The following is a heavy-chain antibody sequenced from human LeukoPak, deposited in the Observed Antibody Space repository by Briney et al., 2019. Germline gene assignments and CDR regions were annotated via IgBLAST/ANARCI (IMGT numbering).Heavy chain of an antibody. J-gene: IGHJ6*03. CDR2: INPSGGST. Sequence: ASVKVSCKASGYTFTSYYMHWVRQAPGQGLEWMGTINPSGGSTSYAQKFQGRVTMTRDMSTSTVYMELSSLRSEDTAVYYCAKDLARRGLYSSSSDYYYMDVWGKGTTVTVSS. V-gene: IGHV1-46*01. CDR3: AKDLARRGLYSSSSDYYYMDV. CDR1: GYTFTSYY. D-gene: IGHD6-6*01.